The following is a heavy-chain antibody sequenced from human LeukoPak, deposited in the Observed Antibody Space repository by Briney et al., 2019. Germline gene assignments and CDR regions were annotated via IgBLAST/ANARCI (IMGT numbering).Heavy chain of an antibody. Sequence: SETLSLTCTVSGGSISSYYWSWIRQPPGKGLEWIGYIYYSGSTNHNPSLKNRVTISVDTPKNQFSLKLSSVTAADTAVYYCARRQILTGSWWYFDYWGQGTLVTVSS. CDR2: IYYSGST. J-gene: IGHJ4*02. CDR1: GGSISSYY. V-gene: IGHV4-59*08. CDR3: ARRQILTGSWWYFDY. D-gene: IGHD3-9*01.